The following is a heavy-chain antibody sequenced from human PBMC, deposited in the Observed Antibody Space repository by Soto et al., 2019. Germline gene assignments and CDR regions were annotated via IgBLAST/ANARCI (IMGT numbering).Heavy chain of an antibody. CDR3: AKDQWAWARHIVVVTAGKDAFDI. CDR1: GFTFSSYA. CDR2: ISGSGGST. Sequence: GGSLRLSCAASGFTFSSYAMSWVRQAPGKGLEWVSAISGSGGSTYYADSVKGRFTISRDNSKNTLYLQMNSLRAEDTAVYYCAKDQWAWARHIVVVTAGKDAFDIWGQGTMVTVSS. J-gene: IGHJ3*02. V-gene: IGHV3-23*01. D-gene: IGHD2-21*02.